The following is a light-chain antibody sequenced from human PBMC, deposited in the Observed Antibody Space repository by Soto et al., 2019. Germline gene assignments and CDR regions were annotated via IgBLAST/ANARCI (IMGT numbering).Light chain of an antibody. CDR1: QSVSSAY. CDR3: QQYGSSSTWT. CDR2: AAS. J-gene: IGKJ1*01. V-gene: IGKV3-20*01. Sequence: EIVLTQSPGTLSLSPGERATLSCRASQSVSSAYLAWYQHKPGQPPTLLIYAASSRVTGIPARFSGSGSGTDFTLTISRLEPDDFAVYYCQQYGSSSTWTFGKGTKVEIK.